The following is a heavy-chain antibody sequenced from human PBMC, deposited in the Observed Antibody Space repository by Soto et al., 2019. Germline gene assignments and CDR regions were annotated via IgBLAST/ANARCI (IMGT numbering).Heavy chain of an antibody. V-gene: IGHV4-31*03. CDR2: IYYSGST. Sequence: PSETLSLTCTVSGGSISSGGYYWSWIRQHPGKGLEWIGYIYYSGSTYYNPSLKSRVTISVDTSKNQFSLQLSSVTAADTAVYYCARDYGSGGDAFDIWGQGTMVTVSS. D-gene: IGHD3-10*01. CDR3: ARDYGSGGDAFDI. CDR1: GGSISSGGYY. J-gene: IGHJ3*02.